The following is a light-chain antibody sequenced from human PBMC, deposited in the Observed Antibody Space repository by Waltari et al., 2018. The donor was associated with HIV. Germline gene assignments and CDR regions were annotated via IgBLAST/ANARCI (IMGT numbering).Light chain of an antibody. CDR1: HSVLFSTTNANY. J-gene: IGKJ2*02. CDR3: QQYYDHPRT. V-gene: IGKV4-1*01. Sequence: DIVLSQSPDPLAVSPGEGATIHSQASHSVLFSTTNANYLAWYQQKPGHPPQLLITWASARKSGVPDRFSGSGSGTDFSLTITNLQADDVALYYCQQYYDHPRTFGQGTKREI. CDR2: WAS.